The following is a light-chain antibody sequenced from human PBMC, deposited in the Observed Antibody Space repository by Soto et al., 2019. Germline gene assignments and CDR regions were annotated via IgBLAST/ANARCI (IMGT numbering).Light chain of an antibody. V-gene: IGKV1-5*03. Sequence: DIQMTQSPSTLSASVGDRVTSTCRASQTISNYLTWYQQRQGKAPKLLLYWSSILQNGVPSRFSGSGSGTEFTLTISSLQPDDFATYYCQQYYIYATFGQGTRVEI. CDR3: QQYYIYAT. CDR1: QTISNY. CDR2: WSS. J-gene: IGKJ1*01.